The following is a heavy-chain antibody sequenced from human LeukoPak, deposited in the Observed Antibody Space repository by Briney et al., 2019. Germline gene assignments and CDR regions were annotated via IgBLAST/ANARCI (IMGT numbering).Heavy chain of an antibody. CDR1: GYAFTSNY. CDR2: IYPRDGST. J-gene: IGHJ4*02. V-gene: IGHV1-46*01. CDR3: ARDQEAFDY. Sequence: ASVKVSCKASGYAFTSNYIHWVRQAPGQGLEWMGMIYPRDGSTSYAQKFQGRVTVTRDTSTSTVHMELSGLRSEDTAVYYCARDQEAFDYWGQGTLVTVSS.